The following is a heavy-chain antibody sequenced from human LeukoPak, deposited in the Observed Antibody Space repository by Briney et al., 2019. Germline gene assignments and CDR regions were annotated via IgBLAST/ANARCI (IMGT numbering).Heavy chain of an antibody. D-gene: IGHD3-22*01. CDR1: GYTFTSYD. V-gene: IGHV1-8*01. Sequence: GASVKVSCKASGYTFTSYDINWVRQATGQGLEWMGWMNPNSGNTGYAQKFQGRVTMTRNTSISTAYMELSSLRSEDTAVYYCARNYDSSGIDAFDIWGQGTMVTVSS. J-gene: IGHJ3*02. CDR3: ARNYDSSGIDAFDI. CDR2: MNPNSGNT.